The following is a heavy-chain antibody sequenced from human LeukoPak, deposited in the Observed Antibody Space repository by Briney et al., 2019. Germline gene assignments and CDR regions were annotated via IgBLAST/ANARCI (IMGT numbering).Heavy chain of an antibody. V-gene: IGHV3-7*03. CDR1: GFTFSNYW. Sequence: GGSLRLSCAASGFTFSNYWMTWVRQAPGKGLEWVAHINQDGNKKYYVDSVKGRFTIFRDNAKNSLYLQMNSLRAEDTAVYYCARGISMMIVAPGYWGQGTLVTVSS. CDR2: INQDGNKK. D-gene: IGHD3-22*01. CDR3: ARGISMMIVAPGY. J-gene: IGHJ4*02.